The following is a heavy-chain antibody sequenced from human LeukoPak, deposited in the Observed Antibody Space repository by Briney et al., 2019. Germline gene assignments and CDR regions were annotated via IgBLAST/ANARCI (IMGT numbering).Heavy chain of an antibody. D-gene: IGHD3-9*01. CDR1: GGSVSSGSYY. J-gene: IGHJ6*02. CDR3: ARAAKILTGYYQNYYGMDV. V-gene: IGHV4-61*01. CDR2: IYYSGST. Sequence: KPSETLSLTCTVSGGSVSSGSYYWSWIRQPPGKGLEWIGYIYYSGSTNYNPSLKSRVTISVDTSKNQFSLKLSSVTAADTAVYYCARAAKILTGYYQNYYGMDVWGQGTTVTVSS.